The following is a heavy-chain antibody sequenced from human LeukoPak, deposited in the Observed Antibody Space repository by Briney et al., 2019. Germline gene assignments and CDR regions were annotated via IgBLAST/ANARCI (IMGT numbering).Heavy chain of an antibody. CDR3: ASDDYLSQYYFDY. J-gene: IGHJ4*02. CDR2: IRYDGSNK. Sequence: PGGSLRLSCAASGFTFSSYGMHWVRQAPGKGLEWVAFIRYDGSNKYYADSVKGRFTISRDNSKNTLYLQMNSLRAEDTAVYYCASDDYLSQYYFDYWGQGTLVTVSS. CDR1: GFTFSSYG. V-gene: IGHV3-30*02. D-gene: IGHD3-16*01.